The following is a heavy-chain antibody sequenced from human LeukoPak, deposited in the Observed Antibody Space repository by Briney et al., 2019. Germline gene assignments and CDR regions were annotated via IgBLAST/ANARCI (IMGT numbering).Heavy chain of an antibody. CDR1: GFTFSSYS. V-gene: IGHV3-21*04. J-gene: IGHJ6*02. CDR3: AKDRVMQWLFTGMDV. D-gene: IGHD3-22*01. CDR2: ISSSSSYI. Sequence: NTGGSLRLSCAASGFTFSSYSMNWVRQAPGKGLEWVSSISSSSSYIYYADSVKGRFTISRDNAKNSLYLQMNSLRAEDTALYYCAKDRVMQWLFTGMDVWGQGTTVTVSS.